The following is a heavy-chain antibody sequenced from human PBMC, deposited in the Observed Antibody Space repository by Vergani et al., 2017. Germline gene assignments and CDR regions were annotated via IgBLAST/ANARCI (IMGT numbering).Heavy chain of an antibody. Sequence: EVQLLESGGGLVQPGGSLRLPCAASGFPFSSYAMSWVRQAPGKGREWVPAISVSGGSTYYADSVKGRFTISRDNSKNTLYLQMKRLRAEDTAVYYCAKDKAGLTGINDEFDIWGQGTMVTVSS. V-gene: IGHV3-23*01. J-gene: IGHJ3*02. CDR2: ISVSGGST. CDR1: GFPFSSYA. CDR3: AKDKAGLTGINDEFDI. D-gene: IGHD7-27*01.